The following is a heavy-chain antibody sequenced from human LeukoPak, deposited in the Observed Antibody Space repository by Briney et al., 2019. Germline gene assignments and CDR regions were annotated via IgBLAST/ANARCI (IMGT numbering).Heavy chain of an antibody. Sequence: SETLSLTCTVSGASISNSSYFWGWIRQPPGKGLEWIGSIYYRGSTYYNPSLKSRVTISVDTSKNQFSLKLSSVTAADTAVYYCARGLGIAVAGRSEDDYWGQGTLVTVSS. J-gene: IGHJ4*02. D-gene: IGHD6-19*01. CDR3: ARGLGIAVAGRSEDDY. V-gene: IGHV4-39*07. CDR2: IYYRGST. CDR1: GASISNSSYF.